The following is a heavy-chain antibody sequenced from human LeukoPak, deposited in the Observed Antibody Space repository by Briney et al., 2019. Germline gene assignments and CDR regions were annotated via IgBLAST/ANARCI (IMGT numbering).Heavy chain of an antibody. V-gene: IGHV4-59*01. Sequence: PSETLSLTCTVSGGSISSYYWSWIRQPPGKGLEWIGYIYYSGSTNYNPSLKSRVTISVDTSKNQFSLKLSSVTAADTAVYYCAGSFGNYFDYWGQGTLVTVSS. D-gene: IGHD3-10*01. CDR3: AGSFGNYFDY. CDR2: IYYSGST. J-gene: IGHJ4*02. CDR1: GGSISSYY.